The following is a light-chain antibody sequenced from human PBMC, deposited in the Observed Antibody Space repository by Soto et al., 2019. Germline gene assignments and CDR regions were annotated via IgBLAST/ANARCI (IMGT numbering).Light chain of an antibody. V-gene: IGKV3-11*01. CDR1: QSVSSY. CDR3: LQHFSWWT. J-gene: IGKJ1*01. CDR2: DAS. Sequence: EIVLTQSPATLSLSPGERATLSCRASQSVSSYLAWYQQKPGQAPRLLIYDASIRATDIPARFSGSGSGTDFTLTISILEPGDFAVYYCLQHFSWWTFGQGTKVELK.